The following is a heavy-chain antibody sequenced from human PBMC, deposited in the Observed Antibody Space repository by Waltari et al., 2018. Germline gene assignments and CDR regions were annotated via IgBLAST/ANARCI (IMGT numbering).Heavy chain of an antibody. J-gene: IGHJ3*02. CDR3: ARGDGSSWYGLHDAFDI. V-gene: IGHV4-61*02. D-gene: IGHD6-13*01. CDR2: INHSGST. Sequence: QVQLQESGPGLVKPSQTLSLTCTVSGGSISSGSYYWSWIRQPAGKGLEWIGEINHSGSTNYNPSLKSRVTISVDTSKNQFSLKLSSVTAADTAVYYCARGDGSSWYGLHDAFDIWGQGTMVTVSS. CDR1: GGSISSGSYY.